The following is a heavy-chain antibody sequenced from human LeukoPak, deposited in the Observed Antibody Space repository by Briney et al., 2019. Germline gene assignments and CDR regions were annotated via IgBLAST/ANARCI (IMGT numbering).Heavy chain of an antibody. J-gene: IGHJ4*02. CDR1: GFTLSLYE. CDR3: AKAPDSSGYYTNFFDY. V-gene: IGHV3-48*03. CDR2: ISSSGATI. Sequence: PGGSLRLSCAASGFTLSLYEINWVRQAPGKGLEWVSYISSSGATIYYADSVKGRFTISRDNSKNTLYLQMNSLRAEDTAVYYCAKAPDSSGYYTNFFDYWGQGTLVTVSS. D-gene: IGHD3-22*01.